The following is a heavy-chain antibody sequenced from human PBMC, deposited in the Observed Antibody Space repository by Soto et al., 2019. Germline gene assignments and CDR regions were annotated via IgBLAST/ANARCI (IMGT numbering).Heavy chain of an antibody. CDR1: GGTFSSYA. Sequence: GASVKVSCKASGGTFSSYAISWVRQAPGQGLEWMGGIIPIFGTANYAQKFQGRVTITADESTSTAYMELSSLRSEDTAVYYCARVMREYGSEPDYYYYGMDVWGQGTTVTVSS. V-gene: IGHV1-69*13. CDR3: ARVMREYGSEPDYYYYGMDV. D-gene: IGHD3-10*01. CDR2: IIPIFGTA. J-gene: IGHJ6*02.